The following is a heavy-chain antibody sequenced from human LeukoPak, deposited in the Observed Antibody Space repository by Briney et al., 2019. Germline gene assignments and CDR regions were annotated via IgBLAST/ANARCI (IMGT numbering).Heavy chain of an antibody. CDR2: ISHHGSNK. J-gene: IGHJ4*02. CDR1: GFTFSTYG. CDR3: AKDHAYYDSSGSDY. Sequence: QSGGSLRLSCVASGFTFSTYGMNWVRQAPGKGLEWVAVISHHGSNKFYADSVKGRFTISRDNSNNMVYLQMNGLRAEDTAVYYCAKDHAYYDSSGSDYWGQGTLVTVSS. D-gene: IGHD3-22*01. V-gene: IGHV3-30*18.